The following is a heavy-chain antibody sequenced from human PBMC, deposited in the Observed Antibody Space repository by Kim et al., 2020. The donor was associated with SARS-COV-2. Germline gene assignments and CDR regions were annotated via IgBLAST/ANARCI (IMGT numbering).Heavy chain of an antibody. Sequence: SETLSLTCTVSGGSISSGGYYWSWIRQHPGKGLEWIGYIYYSGSTYYNPSLKSRVTISVDTSKNQFSMKLDSVTAADTAEYYCARAGAGRITLFGGVIESLYYGGQGTLVTVSS. CDR1: GGSISSGGYY. J-gene: IGHJ4*02. CDR3: ARAGAGRITLFGGVIESLYY. D-gene: IGHD3-3*01. CDR2: IYYSGST. V-gene: IGHV4-31*03.